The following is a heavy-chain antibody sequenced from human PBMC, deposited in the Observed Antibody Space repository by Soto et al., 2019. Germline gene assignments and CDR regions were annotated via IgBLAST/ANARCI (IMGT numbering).Heavy chain of an antibody. CDR1: GYPFTSYY. CDR3: ARGWGRVVYAMDV. Sequence: QVQLVQSGAEVKKPGASVRVSCKASGYPFTSYYIHWVRRAPGQGLEWVSIINPVGGSTNYAQKLQGRVTVTRDTSTSTVHMELSSLRSEDTAVYYCARGWGRVVYAMDVWGQGTTVTVSS. J-gene: IGHJ6*02. D-gene: IGHD1-26*01. V-gene: IGHV1-46*04. CDR2: INPVGGST.